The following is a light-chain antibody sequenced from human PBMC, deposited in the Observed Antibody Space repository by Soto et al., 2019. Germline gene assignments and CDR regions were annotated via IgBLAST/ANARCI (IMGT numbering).Light chain of an antibody. Sequence: EIVLTQSPGTLSLSPGERATLSCRASQSVTSSYLAWYQQKAGQAPRLLIYAASSRATGIPDRFSGSGSGTDFTLTISSLQSEDFVVYYCQQYNNWPPITFGQGTRLEIK. CDR3: QQYNNWPPIT. CDR2: AAS. V-gene: IGKV3-20*01. J-gene: IGKJ5*01. CDR1: QSVTSSY.